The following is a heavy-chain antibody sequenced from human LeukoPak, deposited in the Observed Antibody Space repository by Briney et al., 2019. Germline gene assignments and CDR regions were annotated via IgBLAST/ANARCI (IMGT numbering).Heavy chain of an antibody. CDR3: AREYQASYGMDV. CDR2: INPSGGST. D-gene: IGHD2-2*01. CDR1: GYTFTSYY. Sequence: ASVKVSRKASGYTFTSYYMHWVRQAPGQGLGWMGIINPSGGSTTYAQKFQGSVTMTRDTSTSTVYMELSSLRSEDTAVYYCAREYQASYGMDVWGQGTTVTVSS. J-gene: IGHJ6*02. V-gene: IGHV1-46*01.